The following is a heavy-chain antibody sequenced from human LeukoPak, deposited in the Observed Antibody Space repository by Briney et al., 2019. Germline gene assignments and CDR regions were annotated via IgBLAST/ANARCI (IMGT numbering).Heavy chain of an antibody. CDR2: ISYDGSNK. Sequence: GGSLRLSCAASGFTFSSYAMHWVRQAPGKGLEWVAVISYDGSNKYYADSVKGRFTISRDNSKNTLYLQMNSLRAEDTAVYYCAKDRVLGEWELPGSAFDIWGQGTMVTVSS. CDR1: GFTFSSYA. CDR3: AKDRVLGEWELPGSAFDI. J-gene: IGHJ3*02. V-gene: IGHV3-30-3*01. D-gene: IGHD1-26*01.